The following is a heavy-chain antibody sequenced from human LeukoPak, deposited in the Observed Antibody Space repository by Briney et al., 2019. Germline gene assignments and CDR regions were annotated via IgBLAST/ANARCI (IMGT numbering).Heavy chain of an antibody. V-gene: IGHV4-39*07. J-gene: IGHJ3*02. Sequence: PSETLSLTCTVSGGSISSSSYYWGWIRQPPGKGLEWIGSIYYSGSTYYNPSLKSRVTISVDKSKNQFSLKLNSVTAADTAVYYCAREVVAYPGAFDIWGQGTMVTVSS. D-gene: IGHD2-15*01. CDR2: IYYSGST. CDR3: AREVVAYPGAFDI. CDR1: GGSISSSSYY.